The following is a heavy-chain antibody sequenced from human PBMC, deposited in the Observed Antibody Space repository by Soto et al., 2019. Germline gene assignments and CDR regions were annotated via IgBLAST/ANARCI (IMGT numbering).Heavy chain of an antibody. Sequence: SETLSLTCTVSGGSIGSYYGSWIRQPPGKGLEWIGYIYYSGSTTYNPSLKSRVTISVDTSKNQFSLKLSSVTAADTAVYYCARGVSRDWFDPWGQGALVTVSS. V-gene: IGHV4-59*01. CDR1: GGSIGSYY. CDR3: ARGVSRDWFDP. CDR2: IYYSGST. D-gene: IGHD3-10*01. J-gene: IGHJ5*02.